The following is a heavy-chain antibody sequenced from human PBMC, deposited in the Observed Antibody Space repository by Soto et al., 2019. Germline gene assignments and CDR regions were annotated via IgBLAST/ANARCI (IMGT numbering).Heavy chain of an antibody. D-gene: IGHD3-10*01. CDR1: GGSISSGGYY. V-gene: IGHV4-31*03. J-gene: IGHJ5*02. CDR3: ARVSSDWFDP. CDR2: IYYSGST. Sequence: SETLSLTCTVSGGSISSGGYYWSWIRQHPGKGLEWIGYIYYSGSTYYNPSLKSRVTISVDTSKNQFSLRLSSVTAADTAVYHCARVSSDWFDPWGPGIQVTVSS.